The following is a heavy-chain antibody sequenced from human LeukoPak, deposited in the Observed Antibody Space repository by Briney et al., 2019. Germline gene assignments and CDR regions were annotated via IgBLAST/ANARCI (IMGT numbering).Heavy chain of an antibody. CDR2: ISGSGGST. CDR1: GFTFSSYA. Sequence: GGSLRLSCAASGFTFSSYAMSWVRQAPGKGLEWVSTISGSGGSTYYADSVKGRFTISRDNSKNTLYPQMNSLRAEDTAVYYCAKDGICSGGSCYLNWFDPWGQGTLVTVSS. V-gene: IGHV3-23*01. CDR3: AKDGICSGGSCYLNWFDP. J-gene: IGHJ5*02. D-gene: IGHD2-15*01.